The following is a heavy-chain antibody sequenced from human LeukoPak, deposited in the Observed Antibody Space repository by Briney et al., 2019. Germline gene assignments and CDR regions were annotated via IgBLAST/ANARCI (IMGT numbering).Heavy chain of an antibody. CDR3: ARLFRITMVRGVIIHDAFDI. CDR2: IYPGDSDT. V-gene: IGHV5-51*01. Sequence: GESLKISCKGSGYSFTSYWIGWVRQMPGKGLEWMGIIYPGDSDTRYSPSFQGQVTISADKSISTAYLQWSSLKASDTAMYYCARLFRITMVRGVIIHDAFDIWGQGTMVTVSS. J-gene: IGHJ3*02. D-gene: IGHD3-10*01. CDR1: GYSFTSYW.